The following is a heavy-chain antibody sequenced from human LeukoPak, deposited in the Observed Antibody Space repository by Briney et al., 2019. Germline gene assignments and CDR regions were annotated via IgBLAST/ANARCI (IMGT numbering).Heavy chain of an antibody. V-gene: IGHV3-53*05. Sequence: GGSLRLSCAASGFTVSSNYMSWVRQAPGKGLEWVSVIYSGGSTYYADSVKGRFTISRDNSKNTLYLQMNSLRAEDTAVYYCAKEHYGSGSYYDYFDYWGQGTLVTVSS. D-gene: IGHD3-10*01. CDR3: AKEHYGSGSYYDYFDY. CDR2: IYSGGST. J-gene: IGHJ4*02. CDR1: GFTVSSNY.